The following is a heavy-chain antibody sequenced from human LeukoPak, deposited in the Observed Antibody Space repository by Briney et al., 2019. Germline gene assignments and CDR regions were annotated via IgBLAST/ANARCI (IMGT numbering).Heavy chain of an antibody. J-gene: IGHJ5*01. D-gene: IGHD6-13*01. CDR3: VKPRLKSSSWFDS. CDR2: ISANGGST. Sequence: GGSLRLSCAASGFTFSSYAMHWVRQAPGKGLQYVSAISANGGSTYYPDSVKGRFTISRDNSKNTLYLQMSSLRAEDTAVYYCVKPRLKSSSWFDSWGQGTQVTVSS. V-gene: IGHV3-64D*09. CDR1: GFTFSSYA.